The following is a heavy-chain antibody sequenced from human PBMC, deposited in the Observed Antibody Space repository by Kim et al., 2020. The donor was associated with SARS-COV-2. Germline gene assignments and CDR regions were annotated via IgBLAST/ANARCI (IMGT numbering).Heavy chain of an antibody. CDR3: AKGVAVADFDY. Sequence: GGSLRLSCAASGFTFSDSYMSWIRQAPGKGLEWVSYISSSSSYTNYADAVKGRVTISRDNYKNTLYLQMNSRRAEDTAVYYCAKGVAVADFDYWGQGTLVTVSS. CDR1: GFTFSDSY. J-gene: IGHJ4*02. D-gene: IGHD6-19*01. CDR2: ISSSSSYT. V-gene: IGHV3-11*05.